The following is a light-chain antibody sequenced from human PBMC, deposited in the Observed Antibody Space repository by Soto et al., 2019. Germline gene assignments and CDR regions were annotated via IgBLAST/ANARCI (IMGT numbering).Light chain of an antibody. CDR2: GVS. CDR3: QQYANSPIT. Sequence: ELVLTQSPGTLSLSPGESAALSCRASQPVSSNFLAWYQLKPGQAPRLLIYGVSSRASGIPDRFFGSASGTDFTLTINRLEPEDFAVYYCQQYANSPITFGQGTRLEIK. J-gene: IGKJ5*01. CDR1: QPVSSNF. V-gene: IGKV3-20*01.